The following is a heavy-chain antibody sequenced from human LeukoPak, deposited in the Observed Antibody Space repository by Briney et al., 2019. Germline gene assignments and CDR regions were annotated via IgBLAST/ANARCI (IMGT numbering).Heavy chain of an antibody. CDR2: IKQDGSEK. Sequence: GGSLRLSCVASGFTFSRYWMHWVRQAPGKGLEWVANIKQDGSEKYYVDSVEGRFTISRDNAKNSLYLQMNSLRAEDTAVYYCAREVEDFDYWGQGTLVTVSS. CDR3: AREVEDFDY. CDR1: GFTFSRYW. J-gene: IGHJ4*02. V-gene: IGHV3-7*01.